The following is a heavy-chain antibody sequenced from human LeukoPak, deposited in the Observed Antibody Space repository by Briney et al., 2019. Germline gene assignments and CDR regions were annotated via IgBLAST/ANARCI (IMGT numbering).Heavy chain of an antibody. CDR1: GGSISSSNW. Sequence: SETPSLTCAVSGGSISSSNWWSWVRQPPGKGLEWIGEIYHSGSSNYNPSLKSRVTMSVDKSKNQFSLKLSSVTAADTAVYYCASKGAYDSRGFEYFHHWGQGTLVTVSS. V-gene: IGHV4-4*02. D-gene: IGHD3-22*01. CDR3: ASKGAYDSRGFEYFHH. CDR2: IYHSGSS. J-gene: IGHJ1*01.